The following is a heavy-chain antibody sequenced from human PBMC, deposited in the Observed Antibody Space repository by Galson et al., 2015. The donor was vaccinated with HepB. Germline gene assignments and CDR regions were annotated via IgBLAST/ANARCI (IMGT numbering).Heavy chain of an antibody. CDR2: FHPVDSDT. J-gene: IGHJ4*02. CDR1: GYRFTDYW. D-gene: IGHD3-3*01. Sequence: QSGAEVKKPGESLKISCKTSGYRFTDYWIGWVRQRPGKGLEWMGIFHPVDSDTRYGPSFEGQVTFSADKSITTAYLQWSSLKASDTAMYYCARRSENLGTPFDFWGQGTLVTVST. V-gene: IGHV5-51*01. CDR3: ARRSENLGTPFDF.